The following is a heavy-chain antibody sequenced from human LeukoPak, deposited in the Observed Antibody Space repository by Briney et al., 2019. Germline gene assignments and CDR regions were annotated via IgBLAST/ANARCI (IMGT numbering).Heavy chain of an antibody. D-gene: IGHD2-8*02. J-gene: IGHJ4*02. CDR1: GFTFSSYD. CDR3: ATYRQVLLPFES. CDR2: IGTAGDI. Sequence: GGSLRLSCAASGFTFSSYDMHWVRQATGKGLEWVSGIGTAGDIYYPGSVKGRFTISRENAKKSLYLQMNSLRAEDTAIYYCATYRQVLLPFESWGQGTLVTVSS. V-gene: IGHV3-13*01.